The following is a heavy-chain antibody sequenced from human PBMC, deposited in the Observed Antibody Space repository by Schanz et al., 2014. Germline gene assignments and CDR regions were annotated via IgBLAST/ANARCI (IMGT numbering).Heavy chain of an antibody. V-gene: IGHV1-18*04. CDR3: GGRTNNWYYHYYGMDF. CDR2: ISAYNGRT. J-gene: IGHJ6*02. CDR1: GYTFTNYG. D-gene: IGHD1-20*01. Sequence: SGADVKKPGASVKVSCKASGYTFTNYGISWVRQAPGQGGEWMGWISAYNGRTKNAQNFQGGHTMTTDTATSKAYMEQRSMRSDDTAVVYCGGRTNNWYYHYYGMDFWGQGTTVTVSS.